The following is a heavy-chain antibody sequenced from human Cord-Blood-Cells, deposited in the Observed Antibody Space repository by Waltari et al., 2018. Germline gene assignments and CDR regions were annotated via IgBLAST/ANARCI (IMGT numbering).Heavy chain of an antibody. D-gene: IGHD3-10*01. CDR1: GGTFSSYA. J-gene: IGHJ4*02. V-gene: IGHV1-69*01. Sequence: QVQLVQSGAEVKKPGSSVKVSCKASGGTFSSYAISWVRQAPGQGLEWMGGIIPSFGRANYAKKFKGRVTITADESTSTAYRELSSLRSEETAVYYCATNDYGSGSYITGDYFDYWGQGTLVTVSS. CDR2: IIPSFGRA. CDR3: ATNDYGSGSYITGDYFDY.